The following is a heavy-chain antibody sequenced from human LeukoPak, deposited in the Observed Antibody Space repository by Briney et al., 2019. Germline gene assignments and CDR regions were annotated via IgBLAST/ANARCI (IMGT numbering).Heavy chain of an antibody. D-gene: IGHD3-22*01. J-gene: IGHJ6*04. CDR2: VDPQDGET. V-gene: IGHV1-69-2*01. CDR3: AILYYYDSSGPPDV. CDR1: GYTFTDYY. Sequence: VKISCKVSGYTFTDYYIHWVQHAPGKGHGWGGLVDPQDGETIYAKKFQGRVTITADTSTDTACMELSSLRSEGTAVYYCAILYYYDSSGPPDVWGKGTTVTVSS.